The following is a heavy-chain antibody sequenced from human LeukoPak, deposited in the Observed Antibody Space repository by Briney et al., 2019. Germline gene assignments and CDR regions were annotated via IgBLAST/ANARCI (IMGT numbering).Heavy chain of an antibody. CDR2: IKQDGSEK. Sequence: PGGSLRLSCAASGFTFSSYEMNWVRQAPGKGLEWVANIKQDGSEKYYVDSVKGRFTISRDNAKNSLYLQMNSLRAEDTAVYYCARDALYCTNGVCYRDYWGQGTLVTVSS. J-gene: IGHJ4*02. D-gene: IGHD2-8*01. CDR3: ARDALYCTNGVCYRDY. CDR1: GFTFSSYE. V-gene: IGHV3-7*01.